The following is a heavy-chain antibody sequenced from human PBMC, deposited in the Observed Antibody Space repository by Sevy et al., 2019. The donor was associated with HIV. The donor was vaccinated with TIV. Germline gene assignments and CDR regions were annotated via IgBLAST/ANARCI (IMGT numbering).Heavy chain of an antibody. V-gene: IGHV1-2*02. J-gene: IGHJ4*02. Sequence: ASVKVSCKASGYTFTGYYMHWVRQAPGQGLEWMGWINPNSGGTNYAQKFQGRDTMTRDTSISTAYMELSRLRSDDTALYYCARARRYCSSTSCPLGYYFDYWGQGTLVTVSS. CDR1: GYTFTGYY. CDR2: INPNSGGT. D-gene: IGHD2-2*01. CDR3: ARARRYCSSTSCPLGYYFDY.